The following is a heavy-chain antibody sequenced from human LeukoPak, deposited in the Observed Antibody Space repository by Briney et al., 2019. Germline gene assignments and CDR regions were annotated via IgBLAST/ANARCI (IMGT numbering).Heavy chain of an antibody. Sequence: SETLSLTCTVSGVSISNNNYYWGWIRQPPGKRLEWIGSILGSVSTYSHPSLKSRVTISVDTSKNQFSLRLTSVTAADTAVYYCAAVVVEPTPMPDPWGQGTQVTVSS. V-gene: IGHV4-39*01. D-gene: IGHD2-2*01. CDR2: ILGSVST. CDR3: AAVVVEPTPMPDP. J-gene: IGHJ5*02. CDR1: GVSISNNNYY.